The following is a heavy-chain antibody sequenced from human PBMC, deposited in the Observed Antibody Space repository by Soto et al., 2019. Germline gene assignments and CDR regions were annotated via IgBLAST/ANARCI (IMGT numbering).Heavy chain of an antibody. CDR3: AREIAVAGTIIKTPFYSPYYFDY. CDR2: INYSGST. D-gene: IGHD6-19*01. J-gene: IGHJ4*02. CDR1: GGSISSYY. Sequence: PSETLSLTCTVSGGSISSYYWSWIRQPPGKGLEWIGEINYSGSTNYNPSLKSRVTISVDTSKNQFSLKLSSVTAADTAVYYRAREIAVAGTIIKTPFYSPYYFDYWGQGTLVTVSS. V-gene: IGHV4-59*12.